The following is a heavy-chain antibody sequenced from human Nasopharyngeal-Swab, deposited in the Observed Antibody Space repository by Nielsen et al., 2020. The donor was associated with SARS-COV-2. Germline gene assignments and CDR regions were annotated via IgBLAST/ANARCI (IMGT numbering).Heavy chain of an antibody. V-gene: IGHV6-1*01. J-gene: IGHJ4*02. Sequence: LRLSCAISGDSVSSNSAAWTWIRQSPSRGLEWLGRTYLRSKWLNDYAVSVKSRITINQDTSRNQFSLQLNSVTPEDTAIYYCARGSGTYSDYFDYWGQGTLVSVSS. CDR3: ARGSGTYSDYFDY. D-gene: IGHD1-26*01. CDR2: TYLRSKWLN. CDR1: GDSVSSNSAA.